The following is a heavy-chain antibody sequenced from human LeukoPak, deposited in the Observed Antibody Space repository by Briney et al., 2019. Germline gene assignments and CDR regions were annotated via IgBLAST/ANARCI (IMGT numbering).Heavy chain of an antibody. V-gene: IGHV3-21*01. CDR2: ISSSSSYI. D-gene: IGHD3-22*01. J-gene: IGHJ4*02. CDR1: GFTFSSYS. Sequence: PGGSLRLSCAASGFTFSSYSMNWVRQAPGKGLEWVSSISSSSSYIYYADSVKGRFTISRDNAKNSLYLQMNSLRAEDTAEYYCARGSSYSEGRGYYYAFGYWGQGTLVTVSS. CDR3: ARGSSYSEGRGYYYAFGY.